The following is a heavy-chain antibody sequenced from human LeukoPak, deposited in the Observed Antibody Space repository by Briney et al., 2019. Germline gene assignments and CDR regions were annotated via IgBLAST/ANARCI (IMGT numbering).Heavy chain of an antibody. CDR1: GFTFSSYA. CDR3: AKHRFESGGYHSTD. J-gene: IGHJ4*02. V-gene: IGHV3-23*01. CDR2: ISGSGDST. D-gene: IGHD3-22*01. Sequence: GGSLRLSCAASGFTFSSYAMSWVRQAPGKGLEWVSAISGSGDSTYYADSVKGRFTISRDNSKNTLYLQMNSLRDEDTAVYYCAKHRFESGGYHSTDWGQGTLVTVSS.